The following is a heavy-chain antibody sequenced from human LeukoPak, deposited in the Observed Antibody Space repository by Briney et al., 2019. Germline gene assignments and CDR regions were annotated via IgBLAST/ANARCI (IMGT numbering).Heavy chain of an antibody. CDR1: GGTFSSYE. V-gene: IGHV1-69*05. CDR2: IIPMFGTA. D-gene: IGHD2-2*01. CDR3: ASGTTDIVVVPATLRNYYFDY. J-gene: IGHJ4*02. Sequence: GASVKVSCKASGGTFSSYEVSWVRQAPGQGLEWMGGIIPMFGTAEYAQKFQGRVTITTDKSTSTAYMELSSLRSEDTAVYYCASGTTDIVVVPATLRNYYFDYWGQGTLVTVSS.